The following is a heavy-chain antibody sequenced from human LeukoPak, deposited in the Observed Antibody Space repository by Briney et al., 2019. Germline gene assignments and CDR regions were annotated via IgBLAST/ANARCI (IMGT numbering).Heavy chain of an antibody. V-gene: IGHV3-7*03. J-gene: IGHJ4*02. Sequence: GGSLRLSCAASGFTFSNYWMSWVRQAPGKGPEWVGEIKTDGSDKYYVGSVKDRFTISRDNAKNSLYLQMNSLRAEDTAVYYCARDSLIQYGSGSYWGFDYWGQGILVTVSS. CDR3: ARDSLIQYGSGSYWGFDY. CDR2: IKTDGSDK. CDR1: GFTFSNYW. D-gene: IGHD3-10*01.